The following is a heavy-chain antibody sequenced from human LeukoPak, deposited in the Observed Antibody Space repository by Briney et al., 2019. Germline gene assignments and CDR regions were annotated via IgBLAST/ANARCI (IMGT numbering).Heavy chain of an antibody. CDR1: GFTFSNAW. D-gene: IGHD5-18*01. J-gene: IGHJ4*02. CDR2: IKSKTDGGTT. V-gene: IGHV3-15*01. Sequence: GGSLRLSCAASGFTFSNAWMSWVRQAPGKGLEWVGRIKSKTDGGTTDYAAPVKDRFAISRDDSKNTLYLQMNSLKTEDTAVYYCSTFSNTPVVRGQNWGQGALVTVSS. CDR3: STFSNTPVVRGQN.